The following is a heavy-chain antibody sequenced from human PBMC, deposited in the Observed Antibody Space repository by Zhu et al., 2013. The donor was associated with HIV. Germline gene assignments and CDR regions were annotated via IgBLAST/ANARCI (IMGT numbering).Heavy chain of an antibody. CDR3: ARDFPVAGYFRGMDV. CDR1: GYTFTGYY. CDR2: INPNSGGT. V-gene: IGHV1-2*02. J-gene: IGHJ6*02. Sequence: QVQLVQSGAEVKKPGASVKVSCKASGYTFTGYYMHWVRQAPGQGLGWMGWINPNSGGTNYAQKFQGRVTMTRDTSIRTAYMGLSRLKSDDTAVYYCARDFPVAGYFRGMDVWGQGTTVTVSS. D-gene: IGHD6-19*01.